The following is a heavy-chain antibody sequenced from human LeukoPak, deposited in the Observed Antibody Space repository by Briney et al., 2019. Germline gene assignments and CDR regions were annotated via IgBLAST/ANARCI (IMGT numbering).Heavy chain of an antibody. CDR3: ARDGSTSRYYYGMDV. V-gene: IGHV3-30-3*01. CDR1: GFTFSSYA. CDR2: ISYDGSNK. Sequence: GSLRLSCAASGFTFSSYAMHWARQAPGKGLEWVAVISYDGSNKYYADSVKGRFTISRDNSKNTLYLQMNSLRAEDTAVYYCARDGSTSRYYYGMDVWGQGTTVTVSS. J-gene: IGHJ6*02. D-gene: IGHD2-2*01.